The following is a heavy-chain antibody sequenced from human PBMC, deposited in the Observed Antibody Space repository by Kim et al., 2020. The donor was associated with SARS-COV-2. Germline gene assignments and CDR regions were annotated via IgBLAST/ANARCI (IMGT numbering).Heavy chain of an antibody. CDR3: ASLLLWFRDVKPYYFDY. V-gene: IGHV4-39*01. CDR2: IYYSGST. D-gene: IGHD3-10*01. Sequence: SETLSLTCTVSGGSISSSSYYWGWIRQPPGKGLEWIGSIYYSGSTYYNPSLKSRVTISVDTSKNQFSLKLSSVTAADTAVYYCASLLLWFRDVKPYYFDYWGQGTLVTVSS. J-gene: IGHJ4*02. CDR1: GGSISSSSYY.